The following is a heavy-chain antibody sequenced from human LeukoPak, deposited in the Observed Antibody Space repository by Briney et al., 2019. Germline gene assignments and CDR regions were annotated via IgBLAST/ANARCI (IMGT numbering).Heavy chain of an antibody. CDR2: IYFADSET. CDR1: GYRSTSYW. Sequence: GEALETSWKGSGYRSTSYWVGLVRQMPGEGPEWMRIIYFADSETRYRPAFQGQVTISADKSINTVYLQWSRLKASDSAMYYCARVWDYGAGTYYFDYWGQGTLVTVSA. J-gene: IGHJ4*02. CDR3: ARVWDYGAGTYYFDY. D-gene: IGHD4/OR15-4a*01. V-gene: IGHV5-51*01.